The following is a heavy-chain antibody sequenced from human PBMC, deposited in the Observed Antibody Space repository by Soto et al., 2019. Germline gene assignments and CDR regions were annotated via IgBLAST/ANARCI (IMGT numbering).Heavy chain of an antibody. Sequence: QVQLQESGPGLVKPSGTLSLTCAVSGGSVSSSNWWRWVRQSPGKGLEWMGEIYHSGSAHYNPSLNSRDTISLDTSKNQFSLRLTSVTAADTAVYYCARVPGVVVSADDAFDIWGPGTRVIVSS. CDR2: IYHSGSA. D-gene: IGHD2-21*02. CDR3: ARVPGVVVSADDAFDI. J-gene: IGHJ3*02. V-gene: IGHV4-4*02. CDR1: GGSVSSSNW.